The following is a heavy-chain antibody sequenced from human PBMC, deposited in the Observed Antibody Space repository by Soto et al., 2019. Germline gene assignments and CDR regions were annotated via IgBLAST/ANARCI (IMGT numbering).Heavy chain of an antibody. CDR2: IDPDDSET. V-gene: IGHV5-51*01. Sequence: ELLLVQSGAVVKKPGESLKISCKASGYSFSSFWIGWVRQMPGKGLEWMGIIDPDDSETKYGPSFHGQVTISVDKSITTTYLHLNNLKASDTAMYYCARPTGTYGLDVWGQGTLVTVSS. CDR3: ARPTGTYGLDV. CDR1: GYSFSSFW. J-gene: IGHJ6*02. D-gene: IGHD1-1*01.